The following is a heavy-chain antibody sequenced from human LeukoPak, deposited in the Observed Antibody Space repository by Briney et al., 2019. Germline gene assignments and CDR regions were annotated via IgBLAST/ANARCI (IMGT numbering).Heavy chain of an antibody. CDR1: GYSITSGYY. Sequence: SETLSLTCAVSGYSITSGYYWGWIRQPPGKGLEWIGSIYHSGSTYYNPSLKTRVTMSVDTSKNQFSLKLSSVNAADTAVYYCARLYLRDHCSSTSCYGLYFDYWGQGTLVTVSS. CDR3: ARLYLRDHCSSTSCYGLYFDY. D-gene: IGHD2-2*01. CDR2: IYHSGST. V-gene: IGHV4-38-2*01. J-gene: IGHJ4*02.